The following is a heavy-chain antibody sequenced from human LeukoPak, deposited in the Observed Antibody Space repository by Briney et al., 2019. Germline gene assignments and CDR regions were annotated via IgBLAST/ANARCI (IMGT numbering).Heavy chain of an antibody. J-gene: IGHJ4*02. CDR2: ISSRSSYI. CDR3: ASRPYYDSSGYYY. CDR1: GFTFSSYS. Sequence: GGSLRLSCAASGFTFSSYSMNWVRQAPGKGLEWVSSISSRSSYIYYADSVKGRFTISRDNAKNSLYLQMNSLRAEDTAVYYCASRPYYDSSGYYYWGQGTLVTVSS. D-gene: IGHD3-22*01. V-gene: IGHV3-21*01.